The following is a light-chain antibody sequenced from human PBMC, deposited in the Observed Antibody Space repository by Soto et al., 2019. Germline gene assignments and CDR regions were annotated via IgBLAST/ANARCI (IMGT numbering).Light chain of an antibody. CDR2: EVS. Sequence: SALTQPASVSGSPGQSITMSCTVTSIDVGGYNYVSWYQQHPGKAPKLMIYEVSNRPSGVSNRFSGSKSGNTASLTISGLQAEDEADYYCSSYTSSSTYVFGTGTKVTVL. J-gene: IGLJ1*01. V-gene: IGLV2-14*01. CDR1: SIDVGGYNY. CDR3: SSYTSSSTYV.